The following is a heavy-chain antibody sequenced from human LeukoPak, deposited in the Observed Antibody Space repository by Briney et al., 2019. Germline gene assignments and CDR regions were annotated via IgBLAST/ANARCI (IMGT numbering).Heavy chain of an antibody. CDR2: ISGSGGST. CDR1: GFTFSSYA. CDR3: ARDYYGSGSYFLYYGMDV. D-gene: IGHD3-10*01. J-gene: IGHJ6*02. V-gene: IGHV3-23*01. Sequence: GGSLRLSCAASGFTFSSYAMSWVRQAPGKGLEWVSAISGSGGSTYYADSVKGRFTISRDNSKNTLYLQMDSLRAEDTAVYYCARDYYGSGSYFLYYGMDVWGQGTTVTVSS.